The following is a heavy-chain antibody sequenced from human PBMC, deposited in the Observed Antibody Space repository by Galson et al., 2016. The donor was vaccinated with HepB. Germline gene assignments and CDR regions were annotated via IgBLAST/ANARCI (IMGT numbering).Heavy chain of an antibody. CDR3: VKDVRGSGPWAFDS. CDR2: ISGTGSST. V-gene: IGHV3-23*01. D-gene: IGHD1-26*01. J-gene: IGHJ4*02. Sequence: SLRLSCAASGFTFRNYAMSWVRQAPGKGLEWVSAISGTGSSTSYADSVKGRFTIFRDNSNDTLLLQLNNLRVDDTAIYACVKDVRGSGPWAFDSWGQGTLVTGSS. CDR1: GFTFRNYA.